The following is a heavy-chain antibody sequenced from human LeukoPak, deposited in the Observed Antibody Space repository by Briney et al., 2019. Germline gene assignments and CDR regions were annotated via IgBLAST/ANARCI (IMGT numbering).Heavy chain of an antibody. D-gene: IGHD2-21*02. V-gene: IGHV6-1*01. J-gene: IGHJ4*02. Sequence: SQTLSLTCAISGDSVSSNSAAWIWIRQSPSRGLEWLGRTYYRSKWFNDYAVSVKSRITINPDTSKNQFSLQLNSVTPEDTALYYCARVRSYCGGDCYYFDYWGQGTLVTVSS. CDR2: TYYRSKWFN. CDR3: ARVRSYCGGDCYYFDY. CDR1: GDSVSSNSAA.